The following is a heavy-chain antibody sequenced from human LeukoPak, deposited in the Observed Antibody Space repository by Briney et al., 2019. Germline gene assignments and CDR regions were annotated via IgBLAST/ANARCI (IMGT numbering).Heavy chain of an antibody. CDR3: AREAYASGSFRTDYYYMDV. CDR2: ISPTSGGT. D-gene: IGHD3-10*01. J-gene: IGHJ6*03. V-gene: IGHV1-2*02. Sequence: ASVKVSCKASGYTFTSYYMHWVRQAPGQGLEWMGWISPTSGGTSYAQKFQGRVTMTRDTSISTAYMELSRLRSDDTAVYYCAREAYASGSFRTDYYYMDVWGKGTTVTISS. CDR1: GYTFTSYY.